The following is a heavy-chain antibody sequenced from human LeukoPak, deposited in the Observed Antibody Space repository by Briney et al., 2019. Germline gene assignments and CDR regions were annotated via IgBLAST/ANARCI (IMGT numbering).Heavy chain of an antibody. J-gene: IGHJ4*02. Sequence: GASVKVSCKASGYTFTGYYMHWVRQAPGQGLEWMGGIIPIFGTANYAQKFQGGVTITADKSTSTAYMELSSLRSEDTAVYYCARLGLYDSSGYYWFDYWGQGTLVTVSS. CDR1: GYTFTGYY. CDR3: ARLGLYDSSGYYWFDY. CDR2: IIPIFGTA. V-gene: IGHV1-69*06. D-gene: IGHD3-22*01.